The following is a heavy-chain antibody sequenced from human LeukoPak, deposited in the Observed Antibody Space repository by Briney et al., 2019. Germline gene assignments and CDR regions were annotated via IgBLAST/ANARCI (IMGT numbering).Heavy chain of an antibody. D-gene: IGHD3-3*01. CDR1: GFTFSSYW. J-gene: IGHJ4*02. Sequence: GGSLRLSCAASGFTFSSYWMSWVRQAPGKGLEWVSSISSSSSYIYYADSVKGRFTISRDNAKNSLYLQMNSLRAEDTAVYYCARDGRFLEWLFPWGQGTLVTVSS. CDR3: ARDGRFLEWLFP. V-gene: IGHV3-21*01. CDR2: ISSSSSYI.